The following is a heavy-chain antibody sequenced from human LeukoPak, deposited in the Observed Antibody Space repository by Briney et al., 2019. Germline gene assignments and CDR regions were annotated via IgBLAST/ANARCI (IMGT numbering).Heavy chain of an antibody. D-gene: IGHD3-22*01. J-gene: IGHJ4*02. V-gene: IGHV1-69*01. CDR3: MYYDSSGSSFIDY. CDR1: GGTFSSYA. Sequence: SVKVSCKASGGTFSSYAISWVRQAPGQGLEWMGGIIPIFGTANYAQKFQGRVTITADESTSTAYMELSSLRSEDTAVYYYMYYDSSGSSFIDYWGQGTLVTVSS. CDR2: IIPIFGTA.